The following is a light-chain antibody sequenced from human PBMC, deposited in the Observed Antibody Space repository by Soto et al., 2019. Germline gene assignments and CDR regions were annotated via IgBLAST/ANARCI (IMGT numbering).Light chain of an antibody. V-gene: IGLV3-1*01. Sequence: SYELTQPPSVSVSPGQTASITCSGDKLGNKYACWYQQKPGQSAVLVIYQDSKRPSGIPERFSGSNSGNTATLTISGTQAMDEADYYSQAWDSSTVVFGGGTKLTVL. CDR2: QDS. CDR3: QAWDSSTVV. J-gene: IGLJ2*01. CDR1: KLGNKY.